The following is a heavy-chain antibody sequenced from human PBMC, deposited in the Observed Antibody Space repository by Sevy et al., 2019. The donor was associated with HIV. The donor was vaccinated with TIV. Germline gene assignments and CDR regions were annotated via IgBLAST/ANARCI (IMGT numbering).Heavy chain of an antibody. D-gene: IGHD1-26*01. CDR2: ISSSGTSI. V-gene: IGHV3-48*02. CDR3: ARDWVAGGAFDI. CDR1: GFTFSSYT. J-gene: IGHJ3*02. Sequence: GGSLRLSCATSGFTFSSYTMNWVRQAPGKGLEWISYISSSGTSIYYADSVKGRFTISRDNAKDSRYLQMNSLRDEDTAVYYCARDWVAGGAFDILGQGTMVTVSS.